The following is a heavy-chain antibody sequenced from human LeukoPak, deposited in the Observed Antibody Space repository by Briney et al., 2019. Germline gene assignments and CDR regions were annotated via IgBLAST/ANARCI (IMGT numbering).Heavy chain of an antibody. D-gene: IGHD6-6*01. CDR2: INPNSGGT. V-gene: IGHV1-2*02. Sequence: ASVKVSCKASGYTFTDYYMHWVRQGPGQGLEWMGWINPNSGGTNFAQKFQGRVAMTRDTSISTAYMELGSLRSDDTAVYYCARARWQLVPYFDSWGQGTLVTVSS. J-gene: IGHJ4*02. CDR1: GYTFTDYY. CDR3: ARARWQLVPYFDS.